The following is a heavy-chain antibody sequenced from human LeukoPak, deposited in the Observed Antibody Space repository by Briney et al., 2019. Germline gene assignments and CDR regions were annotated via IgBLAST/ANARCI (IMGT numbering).Heavy chain of an antibody. CDR1: GASISSYY. J-gene: IGHJ3*01. V-gene: IGHV4-59*01. CDR2: IYCTSNT. Sequence: PSETLSLTCTVSGASISSYYWSWLRQPPGKALEWIGYIYCTSNTDYNPSFKSRVTISADMSKNQFSLKLNSVTAADTAVYYCAKDRTATGWFIHDAFDVWGRGTMVTVSP. D-gene: IGHD6-19*01. CDR3: AKDRTATGWFIHDAFDV.